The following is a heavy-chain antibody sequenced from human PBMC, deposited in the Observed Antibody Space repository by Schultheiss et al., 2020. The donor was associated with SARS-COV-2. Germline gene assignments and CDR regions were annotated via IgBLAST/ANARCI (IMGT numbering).Heavy chain of an antibody. CDR2: ISYDGSNK. CDR1: GFTFSSYG. V-gene: IGHV3-30*03. CDR3: ARVAKLVYSSSSLVPGWFDP. J-gene: IGHJ5*02. Sequence: GGSLRLSCAASGFTFSSYGMHWVRQAPGKGLEWVAVISYDGSNKYYADSVKGRFTISRDNSKNTLYLQMNSLRAEDTAVYYCARVAKLVYSSSSLVPGWFDPWGQGTLVTVSS. D-gene: IGHD6-6*01.